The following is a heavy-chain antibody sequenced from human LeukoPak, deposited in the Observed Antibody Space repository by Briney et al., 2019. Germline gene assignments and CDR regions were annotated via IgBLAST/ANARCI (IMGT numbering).Heavy chain of an antibody. CDR1: GFRFDDYA. D-gene: IGHD2-15*01. CDR3: ASRDPCSGGTCYGLRY. Sequence: GGSLRLSCEASGFRFDDYAMTWVRQAPGKGLEWVSTGTTFYADSVKGRFTISRDNSKNTVYLQMNSLRAEDTAVYYCASRDPCSGGTCYGLRYWGQGTLVTVSS. CDR2: GTT. J-gene: IGHJ4*02. V-gene: IGHV3-23*01.